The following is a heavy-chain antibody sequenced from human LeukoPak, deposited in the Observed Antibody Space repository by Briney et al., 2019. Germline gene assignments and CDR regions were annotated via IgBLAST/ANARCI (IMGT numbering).Heavy chain of an antibody. Sequence: ASVRVSCKTSGYSFTDYYIHWVRQAPGQGLEWMGWTNTKSGRTSSARKFQGRVTMTRDPSITTVYMDMAWLTSDDTAIYFCARADFIDAGPYLIGPWGQGTLVTVSS. CDR2: TNTKSGRT. CDR3: ARADFIDAGPYLIGP. J-gene: IGHJ5*02. D-gene: IGHD3-3*01. V-gene: IGHV1-2*02. CDR1: GYSFTDYY.